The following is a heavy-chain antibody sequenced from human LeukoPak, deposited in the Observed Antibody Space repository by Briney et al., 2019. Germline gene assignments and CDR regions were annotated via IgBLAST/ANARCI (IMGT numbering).Heavy chain of an antibody. V-gene: IGHV3-74*01. Sequence: GGSLRLSCAASGFTFSSYWMHWVRQAPGKGRVWVSRINSDGSSTTYADSVKGRFTISRDNSKNTLYLQMNSLRAEDTAVYYCAKDYGGSYYFDYWGQGTLVTVSS. CDR2: INSDGSST. J-gene: IGHJ4*02. D-gene: IGHD1-26*01. CDR1: GFTFSSYW. CDR3: AKDYGGSYYFDY.